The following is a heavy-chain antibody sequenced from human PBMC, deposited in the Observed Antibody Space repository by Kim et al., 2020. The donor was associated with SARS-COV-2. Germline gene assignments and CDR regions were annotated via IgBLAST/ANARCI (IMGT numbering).Heavy chain of an antibody. J-gene: IGHJ4*02. CDR3: ARGIAVAGRFAY. V-gene: IGHV1-69*04. D-gene: IGHD6-19*01. Sequence: SVKVSCKASGDTFSSYAISWVRQAPGQGLEWMGRIIPILGIANYAQKFQGRVTITADKSTSTAYMELSSLRSEDTAVYYCARGIAVAGRFAYWGQGTLVAVTS. CDR2: IIPILGIA. CDR1: GDTFSSYA.